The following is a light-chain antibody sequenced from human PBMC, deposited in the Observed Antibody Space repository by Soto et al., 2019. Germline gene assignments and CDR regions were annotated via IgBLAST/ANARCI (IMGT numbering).Light chain of an antibody. Sequence: TQSPVTPSVSPGDGATLSCRASQSVSRFLAWYQQTPGQRPRLLIYAASSRVLGVPARFTGSGSGTDFTLTISDVLSEDAAIYYCQQYDHWPPYSFGQGTRLEI. CDR1: QSVSRF. CDR3: QQYDHWPPYS. J-gene: IGKJ2*01. CDR2: AAS. V-gene: IGKV3-15*01.